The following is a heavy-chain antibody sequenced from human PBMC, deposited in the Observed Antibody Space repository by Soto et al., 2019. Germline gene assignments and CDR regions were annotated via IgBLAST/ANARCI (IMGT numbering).Heavy chain of an antibody. Sequence: ASVKVSCKASGYTFTSYDINWVRQATGQGLEWMGWMNPNSGNTGYAQKFQGRVTMTRNTSISTAYMELSSLRSEDTAVYYCARGKVIRDFDWLLSPNWFDPWGQGTLVTVSS. CDR3: ARGKVIRDFDWLLSPNWFDP. J-gene: IGHJ5*02. V-gene: IGHV1-8*01. CDR2: MNPNSGNT. D-gene: IGHD3-9*01. CDR1: GYTFTSYD.